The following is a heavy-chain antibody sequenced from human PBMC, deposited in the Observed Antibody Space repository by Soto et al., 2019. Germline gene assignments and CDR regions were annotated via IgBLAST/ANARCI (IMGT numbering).Heavy chain of an antibody. Sequence: QVQLVESGGGVVQPGRSLRLSCAASGSTFSGYAMHWVRQAPGKGLEWVAVISYDGSKTYHADSVKGRFTISRDNSKNTLYLQMNSLRAEDTAVYYCATENKNWELLYWGQGTLVTVSS. CDR1: GSTFSGYA. CDR3: ATENKNWELLY. V-gene: IGHV3-30-3*01. J-gene: IGHJ4*02. CDR2: ISYDGSKT. D-gene: IGHD1-26*01.